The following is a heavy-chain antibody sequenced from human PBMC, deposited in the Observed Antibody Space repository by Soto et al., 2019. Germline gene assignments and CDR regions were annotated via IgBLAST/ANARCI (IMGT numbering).Heavy chain of an antibody. CDR1: GLSLSSYA. Sequence: GALRVSSAAPGLSLSSYAMPWVRQAPGKGLEWVAVISYYGSNKYYEDSVKGRFTISRDNSKNTLYLQINSLRAEDTAVYYCARHAHEVRGVLSRSFDYWGQGTLATVSS. D-gene: IGHD3-10*01. CDR3: ARHAHEVRGVLSRSFDY. V-gene: IGHV3-30-3*01. J-gene: IGHJ4*02. CDR2: ISYYGSNK.